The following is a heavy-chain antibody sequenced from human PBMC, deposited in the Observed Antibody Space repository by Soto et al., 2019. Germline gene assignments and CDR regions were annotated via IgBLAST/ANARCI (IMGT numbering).Heavy chain of an antibody. CDR1: GFTFSSYS. J-gene: IGHJ4*02. CDR2: ISSSSSTI. V-gene: IGHV3-48*02. D-gene: IGHD4-17*01. CDR3: ARPPHDYGDYESDY. Sequence: GGSLRLSCAASGFTFSSYSMNWVRQAPGKGLEWVSYISSSSSTIYYADSVEGRFTISRDNAKNSLYLQMNSLRDEDTAVYYCARPPHDYGDYESDYWGQGTLVTVSS.